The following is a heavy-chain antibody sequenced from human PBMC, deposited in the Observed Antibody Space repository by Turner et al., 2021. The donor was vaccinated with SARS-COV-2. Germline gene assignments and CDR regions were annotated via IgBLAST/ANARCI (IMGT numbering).Heavy chain of an antibody. Sequence: EVQLVESGGGLIQPGGALRLSCAASGFTVSSNYMSWVRQAPGKGLAWVSVIYSGGSTYYADSVKCRCTISRDNSKNTLYLQMNSLRAEDTAVYYCAREAAAGNFHGWFDPWGQGTLVTVSS. CDR2: IYSGGST. J-gene: IGHJ5*02. CDR1: GFTVSSNY. D-gene: IGHD6-13*01. CDR3: AREAAAGNFHGWFDP. V-gene: IGHV3-53*01.